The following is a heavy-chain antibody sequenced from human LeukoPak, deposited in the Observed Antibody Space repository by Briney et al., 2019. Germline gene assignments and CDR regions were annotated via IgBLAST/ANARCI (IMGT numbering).Heavy chain of an antibody. CDR3: ARAAYAKPAFDI. J-gene: IGHJ3*02. D-gene: IGHD4-17*01. V-gene: IGHV1-46*01. Sequence: ASVKVSCKASGYTFTGYYMHWVRQAPGQGLEWMGIINPSGGSTSYAQKFQGRVTMTRDMSTSTVYMELSSLRSEDTAVYYCARAAYAKPAFDIWGQGTMVTVSS. CDR2: INPSGGST. CDR1: GYTFTGYY.